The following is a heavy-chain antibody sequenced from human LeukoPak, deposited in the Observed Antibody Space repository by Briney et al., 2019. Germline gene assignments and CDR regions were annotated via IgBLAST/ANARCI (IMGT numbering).Heavy chain of an antibody. CDR1: GGSFSGYY. D-gene: IGHD3-22*01. J-gene: IGHJ4*02. CDR2: INHSGST. Sequence: SETLSLTCAVYGGSFSGYYWSWIRQPPGKGLEWIGEINHSGSTNYNPSLKSRVTISVDTSKNQSSLKLSSVTAADTAVYYCARGRGGYGVYWGQGTLVTVSS. V-gene: IGHV4-34*01. CDR3: ARGRGGYGVY.